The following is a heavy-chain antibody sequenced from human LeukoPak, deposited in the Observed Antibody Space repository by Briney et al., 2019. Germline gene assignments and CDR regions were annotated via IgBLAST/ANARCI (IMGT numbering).Heavy chain of an antibody. CDR3: ARDSYYDSSGHDAFDI. CDR1: GFTFDDYG. J-gene: IGHJ3*02. Sequence: GGSLRLSCAASGFTFDDYGMSWVRQAPGKGLEWVSGINWNGGSTGYADSVKGRFTISRDNAKNSLYLQMNSLRAEDTALYHCARDSYYDSSGHDAFDIWGQGTMLTVSS. D-gene: IGHD3-22*01. V-gene: IGHV3-20*01. CDR2: INWNGGST.